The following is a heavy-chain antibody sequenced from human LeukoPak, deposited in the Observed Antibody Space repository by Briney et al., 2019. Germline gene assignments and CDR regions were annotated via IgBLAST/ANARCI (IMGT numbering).Heavy chain of an antibody. J-gene: IGHJ4*02. CDR3: AREGYSGSDSNL. CDR2: IYHSGST. D-gene: IGHD5-12*01. V-gene: IGHV4-61*01. Sequence: ASETLSLTCTVSGGSISSGSYYWSWIRQPPGKRLEWIGYIYHSGSTNYNPSLKSRLTISVDTSKNQFSLMLSSVTAADTAVYYCAREGYSGSDSNLWGQGTLVTVSS. CDR1: GGSISSGSYY.